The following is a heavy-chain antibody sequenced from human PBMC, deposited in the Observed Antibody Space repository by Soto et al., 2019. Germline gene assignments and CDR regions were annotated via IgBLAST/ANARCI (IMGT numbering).Heavy chain of an antibody. CDR3: ARHKYGDDPFDI. J-gene: IGHJ3*02. CDR1: GGSISSYY. CDR2: IYYSGST. D-gene: IGHD4-17*01. Sequence: SETLSLTCTVSGGSISSYYWSWIRQPPGKGLEWIGYIYYSGSTNYNPSLKSRVTISVDTSKNQFSLKLSSVTAADTAVYYCARHKYGDDPFDIWGQGTMVTVSS. V-gene: IGHV4-59*08.